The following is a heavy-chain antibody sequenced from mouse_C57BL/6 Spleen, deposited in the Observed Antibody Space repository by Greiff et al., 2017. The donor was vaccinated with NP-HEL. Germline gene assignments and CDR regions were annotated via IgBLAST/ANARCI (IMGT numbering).Heavy chain of an antibody. CDR1: GYTFTSYW. D-gene: IGHD2-4*01. J-gene: IGHJ2*01. CDR2: IHPNSGST. Sequence: QVQLQQPGAELVKPGASVKLSCKASGYTFTSYWMHWVKQRPGQGLEWIGMIHPNSGSTNYNEKFKSKATLTVDKSSSTAYMQLSSLTSEDSAVYYCARLYDYDKDNYWGQGTTLTVSS. CDR3: ARLYDYDKDNY. V-gene: IGHV1-64*01.